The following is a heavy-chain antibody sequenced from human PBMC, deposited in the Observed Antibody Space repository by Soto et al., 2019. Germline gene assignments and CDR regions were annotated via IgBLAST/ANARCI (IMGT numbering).Heavy chain of an antibody. CDR3: ARGKGYCTNGVCPFYYYYGMDV. J-gene: IGHJ6*02. D-gene: IGHD2-8*01. CDR2: IYPGDSDT. Sequence: PGESLKISCKGSGYSFTSYWIGWVRQMPGKGLEWMGIIYPGDSDTRYSPSFQGQVTISADKSISTAYLQWSSLKASDTAMYYCARGKGYCTNGVCPFYYYYGMDVWGQGTXVTVSS. V-gene: IGHV5-51*01. CDR1: GYSFTSYW.